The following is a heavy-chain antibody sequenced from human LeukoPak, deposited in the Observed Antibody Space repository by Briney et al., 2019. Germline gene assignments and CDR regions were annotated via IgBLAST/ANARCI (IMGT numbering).Heavy chain of an antibody. CDR1: GFTFSSYT. J-gene: IGHJ6*02. V-gene: IGHV3-21*01. CDR2: ISSSSTYI. CDR3: ARGGGWDAYYYYGLNV. D-gene: IGHD6-19*01. Sequence: GGSLRLSCAASGFTFSSYTMNWVRQAPGKGLEWISSISSSSTYIYYADSVKGRFTISRDNAKNSLYLQMNSLRAEDTAVYYCARGGGWDAYYYYGLNVWGQGTTVTVSS.